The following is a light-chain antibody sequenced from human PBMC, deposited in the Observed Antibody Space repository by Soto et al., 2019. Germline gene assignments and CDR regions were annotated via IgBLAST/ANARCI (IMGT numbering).Light chain of an antibody. CDR2: GAS. CDR3: QQYNNWHTWT. Sequence: ESVLTQSPGTLSLSPGERATLSCRARQSVSRNLAWYQQKPGQAPRLLIYGASTRATGIPARFSGSGSGTEFTLTISSLQYEDFAVYYCQQYNNWHTWTFGQGTKVDIK. V-gene: IGKV3-15*01. J-gene: IGKJ1*01. CDR1: QSVSRN.